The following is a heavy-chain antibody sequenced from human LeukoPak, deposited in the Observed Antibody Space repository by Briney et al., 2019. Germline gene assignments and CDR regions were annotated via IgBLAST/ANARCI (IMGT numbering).Heavy chain of an antibody. J-gene: IGHJ6*02. CDR1: GYTFTSYW. D-gene: IGHD3-10*01. V-gene: IGHV5-51*01. CDR3: VRSLPGTLLRGYGMDV. Sequence: GDSLTISGKTSGYTFTSYWIGWVRQPPGKGLECMGVIFPRDSDVRYSPSFQGQVTISADKSTNTAYLHWGSLKASDSAMYYCVRSLPGTLLRGYGMDVWGPGTTVTV. CDR2: IFPRDSDV.